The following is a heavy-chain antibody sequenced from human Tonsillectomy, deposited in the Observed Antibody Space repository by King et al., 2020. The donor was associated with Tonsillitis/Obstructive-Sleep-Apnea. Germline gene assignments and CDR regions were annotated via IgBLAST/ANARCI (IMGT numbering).Heavy chain of an antibody. CDR3: AKPDSISCYSYYYGMAV. CDR1: GFTFDDYS. V-gene: IGHV3-43*01. Sequence: VQLVESGGVVVQPGGSLRLSCAASGFTFDDYSMHWVRQAPGKGLEWVSLISWDGGSTYYADSVKGRFTISRDNSKNSLYLQMNSLRTEDTALYYCAKPDSISCYSYYYGMAVWGQGTTVTVSS. CDR2: ISWDGGST. D-gene: IGHD2-2*01. J-gene: IGHJ6*02.